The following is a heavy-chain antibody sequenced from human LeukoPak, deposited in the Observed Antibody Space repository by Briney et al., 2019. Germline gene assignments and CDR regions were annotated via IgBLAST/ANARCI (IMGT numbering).Heavy chain of an antibody. J-gene: IGHJ4*02. D-gene: IGHD3-10*01. CDR1: GFTFDDYG. CDR2: INWNGGST. CDR3: AKDRGIISDY. V-gene: IGHV3-20*04. Sequence: GGSLRLPCAASGFTFDDYGMSWVRQAPGKGLEWVSGINWNGGSTGYADSVKGRFTISRDNAKNTLYLQMNSLRAEDTAVYYCAKDRGIISDYWGQGTLVTVSS.